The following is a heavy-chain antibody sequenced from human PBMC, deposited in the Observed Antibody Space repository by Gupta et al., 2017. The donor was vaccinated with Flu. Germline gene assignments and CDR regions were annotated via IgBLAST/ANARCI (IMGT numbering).Heavy chain of an antibody. J-gene: IGHJ4*02. CDR3: AKDSTPAGRGWYFDF. CDR1: GFTFDDYG. D-gene: IGHD6-13*01. Sequence: VQLVESGGGLVQPGRSLRLACAASGFTFDDYGMHWVRQAPGKGLEWVSSINWNSGSILYADSVKGRFTISRDNAKNSLYLQMNSLRPEDTAFYYCAKDSTPAGRGWYFDFWGQGTRVTVSA. CDR2: INWNSGSI. V-gene: IGHV3-9*01.